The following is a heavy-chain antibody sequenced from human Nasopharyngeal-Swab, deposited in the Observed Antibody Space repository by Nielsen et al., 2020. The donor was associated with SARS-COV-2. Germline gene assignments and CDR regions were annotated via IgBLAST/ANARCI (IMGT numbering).Heavy chain of an antibody. J-gene: IGHJ5*02. V-gene: IGHV3-11*03. D-gene: IGHD5-12*01. CDR1: GFTFSDYY. CDR2: ISSSSSYT. Sequence: GESLKISCAASGFTFSDYYMSWIRQAPGKGLEWVSYISSSSSYTNYADSVKGRFTISRDNAKNSLCLQMNSLRAEDTAVYYCARGHVDQPFDPWGQGTLVTVSS. CDR3: ARGHVDQPFDP.